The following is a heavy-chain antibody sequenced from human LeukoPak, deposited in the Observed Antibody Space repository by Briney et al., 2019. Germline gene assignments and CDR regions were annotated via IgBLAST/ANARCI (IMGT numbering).Heavy chain of an antibody. CDR3: ARRVYCRSSSCSHFDY. Sequence: ASVKVSCKASGYTFTTYYMHWVRQAPGQGLEWMGIINPNGGSTTYAQKFQGRVTMTRDTSTSTVYMELSSLGSEDTAVYFCARRVYCRSSSCSHFDYWGQGTPVTVSS. D-gene: IGHD2-2*01. CDR2: INPNGGST. J-gene: IGHJ4*02. CDR1: GYTFTTYY. V-gene: IGHV1-46*01.